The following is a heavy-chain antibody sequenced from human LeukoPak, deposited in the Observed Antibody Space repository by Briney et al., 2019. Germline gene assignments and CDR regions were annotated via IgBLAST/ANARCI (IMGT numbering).Heavy chain of an antibody. CDR2: IHASGST. Sequence: SETLSLTCTVSAGSISTYYWSWIRQPAGKDLEWIGHIHASGSTNYNPSLRSRVTMSVDTSKNQLSLKLNSVTAADTAVYYCARGYGSGSNWFDPWGQGTLVIVSS. CDR1: AGSISTYY. CDR3: ARGYGSGSNWFDP. J-gene: IGHJ5*02. V-gene: IGHV4-4*07. D-gene: IGHD3-10*01.